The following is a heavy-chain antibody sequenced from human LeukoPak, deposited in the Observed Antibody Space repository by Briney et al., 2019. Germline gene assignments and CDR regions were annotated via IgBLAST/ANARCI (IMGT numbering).Heavy chain of an antibody. CDR1: GGSISSSSYY. J-gene: IGHJ4*02. V-gene: IGHV4-39*07. CDR3: ARDFRGGYDFWSGYTPYYFDY. CDR2: MYYSGST. Sequence: SETLSLTCTVSGGSISSSSYYWGWIRQPPGKGLEWIGSMYYSGSTYHNPSLKSRVTISIDTSKNQFSLKLSSVTAADTAVYYCARDFRGGYDFWSGYTPYYFDYWGQGTLVTVSS. D-gene: IGHD3-3*01.